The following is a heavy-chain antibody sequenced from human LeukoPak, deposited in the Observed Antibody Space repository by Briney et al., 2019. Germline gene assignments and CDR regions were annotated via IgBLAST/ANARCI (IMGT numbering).Heavy chain of an antibody. CDR1: GFTFSNYA. D-gene: IGHD6-19*01. CDR2: ISSDGGGA. CDR3: VKPDSSGWLRYYFDY. V-gene: IGHV3-64D*06. J-gene: IGHJ4*02. Sequence: WGSLRLSCSASGFTFSNYAMHWVRQAPGKGLEYVSAISSDGGGAYYADSVKGRFTISRDNSKNTLYLQMSSLRAADTALYYCVKPDSSGWLRYYFDYWGQGTLVTVSS.